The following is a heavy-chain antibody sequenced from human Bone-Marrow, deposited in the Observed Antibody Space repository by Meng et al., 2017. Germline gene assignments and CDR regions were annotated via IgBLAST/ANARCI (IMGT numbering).Heavy chain of an antibody. J-gene: IGHJ4*02. V-gene: IGHV4-34*01. CDR3: ARGPTTMAHDFDY. Sequence: QVRLTQWGAGLLKPSETLSLTSVVSGGSFSDYYWSWIRQPPGKGLEWIGEINHSGSTNYNPSLESRATISVDTSQNNLSLKLSSVTAADSAVYYCARGPTTMAHDFDYWGQGTLVTVSS. CDR2: INHSGST. D-gene: IGHD4-11*01. CDR1: GGSFSDYY.